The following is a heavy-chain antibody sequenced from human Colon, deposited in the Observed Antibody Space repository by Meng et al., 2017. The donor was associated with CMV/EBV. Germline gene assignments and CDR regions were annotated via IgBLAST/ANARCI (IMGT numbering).Heavy chain of an antibody. CDR1: GFPFNSHS. J-gene: IGHJ4*02. Sequence: GESLKISCEGSGFPFNSHSMNWVRQAPGKGLEWISYISSSGKDEYYADSVRGRFTISRDNAKNSLYLQMNSLRVEDTAIYYCAKARAGGATIGADYWGQGTLVTVSS. CDR3: AKARAGGATIGADY. V-gene: IGHV3-21*04. CDR2: ISSSGKDE. D-gene: IGHD1-26*01.